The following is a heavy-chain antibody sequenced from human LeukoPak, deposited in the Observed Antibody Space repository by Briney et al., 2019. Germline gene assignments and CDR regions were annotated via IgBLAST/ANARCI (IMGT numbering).Heavy chain of an antibody. CDR2: ISASGGTT. CDR3: AKDANYDFWSGYIRY. Sequence: GGSLRLSCAASGFTFSNYAMSWVRQAPGKGLEWVSAISASGGTTYYADSVKGRFTISRDNSKNTLYLQMNSLRAEDTAVYYCAKDANYDFWSGYIRYWGQGTLVTVSS. CDR1: GFTFSNYA. D-gene: IGHD3-3*01. V-gene: IGHV3-23*01. J-gene: IGHJ4*02.